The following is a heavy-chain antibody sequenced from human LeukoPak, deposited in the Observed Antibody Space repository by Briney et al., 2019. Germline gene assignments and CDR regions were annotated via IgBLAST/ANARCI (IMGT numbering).Heavy chain of an antibody. J-gene: IGHJ4*02. CDR3: ARTSSTLWLRTPGGDY. Sequence: ASVKVSCKASGYTFTSYGISWVRQAPGQGLEWMGWISAYNGNTNYAQKLQGRVTMTTDTSTSTAYMELRSLRSDDTAVYYCARTSSTLWLRTPGGDYWGQGTLVTVSS. CDR1: GYTFTSYG. D-gene: IGHD5-12*01. V-gene: IGHV1-18*01. CDR2: ISAYNGNT.